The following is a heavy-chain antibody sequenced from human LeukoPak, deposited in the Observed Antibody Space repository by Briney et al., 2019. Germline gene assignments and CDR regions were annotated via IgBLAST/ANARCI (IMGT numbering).Heavy chain of an antibody. CDR2: IIPIFGTA. CDR3: AVGYCSSTSCYTGIRPYYYGMDV. Sequence: SVKVSCKASGGTFSSYAISWVRQAPGQGLEWMGGIIPIFGTANYAQKFQGRVTITADESTSTAYMELSSLRSEDTAVYYCAVGYCSSTSCYTGIRPYYYGMDVWGQGTTVTVSS. D-gene: IGHD2-2*02. V-gene: IGHV1-69*13. J-gene: IGHJ6*02. CDR1: GGTFSSYA.